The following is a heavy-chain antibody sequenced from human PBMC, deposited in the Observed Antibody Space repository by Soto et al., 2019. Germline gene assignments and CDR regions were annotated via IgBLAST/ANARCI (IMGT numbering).Heavy chain of an antibody. CDR1: GFTFSSYA. D-gene: IGHD6-13*01. J-gene: IGHJ1*01. Sequence: GGSLRLSCAASGFTFSSYAMHWVRQAPGKGLEWVAVISYDGSNKYYADSVKGRFTISRDNSKNTLYLQMNSLRAEDTAVYYCARDSFPRSWQREKYFQHWGQGTLVTVSS. CDR3: ARDSFPRSWQREKYFQH. CDR2: ISYDGSNK. V-gene: IGHV3-30-3*01.